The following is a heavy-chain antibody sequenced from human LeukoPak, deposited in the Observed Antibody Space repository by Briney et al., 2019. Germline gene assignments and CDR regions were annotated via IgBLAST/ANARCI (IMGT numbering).Heavy chain of an antibody. CDR2: IYHSGST. Sequence: SETLSLTCAVSGGSISSGGYSWSWIRQPPGKGLEWIGYIYHSGSTYYNPSLKSRVTISVDRSKNQFSLQLNSVTPEDTAVYYCARDLGYSYDYDAFDIWGQGTMVTVSS. CDR1: GGSISSGGYS. CDR3: ARDLGYSYDYDAFDI. V-gene: IGHV4-30-2*01. J-gene: IGHJ3*02. D-gene: IGHD5-18*01.